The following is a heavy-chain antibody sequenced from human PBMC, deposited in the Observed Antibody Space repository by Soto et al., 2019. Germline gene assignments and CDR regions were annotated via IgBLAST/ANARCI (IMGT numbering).Heavy chain of an antibody. CDR1: GYTFSDYF. Sequence: QVQLVQSGAEVKKSGASVKVSCKASGYTFSDYFIQWLRQAPGQGLEWVAWINPKTAATNYAKKFQDRVTLTSDTSFSTAYLELTRLRPDDTAVYYCARIKWGLDYYSGMDVWGQGTEVTVS. V-gene: IGHV1-2*02. CDR3: ARIKWGLDYYSGMDV. CDR2: INPKTAAT. D-gene: IGHD1-26*01. J-gene: IGHJ6*02.